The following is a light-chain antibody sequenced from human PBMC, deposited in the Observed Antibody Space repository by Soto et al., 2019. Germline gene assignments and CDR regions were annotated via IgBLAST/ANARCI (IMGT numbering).Light chain of an antibody. V-gene: IGLV2-18*02. J-gene: IGLJ2*01. Sequence: QSVLTQPPSVSGSPGQSVTISCTGSSSDVGSNNRVSWYQPPPGTAPKFIIYEVSNRPSGVPDRFSGSKSGNTASLTISGLQAEDEADYYCSSYISSSSSVVFGGGTQLTVL. CDR2: EVS. CDR1: SSDVGSNNR. CDR3: SSYISSSSSVV.